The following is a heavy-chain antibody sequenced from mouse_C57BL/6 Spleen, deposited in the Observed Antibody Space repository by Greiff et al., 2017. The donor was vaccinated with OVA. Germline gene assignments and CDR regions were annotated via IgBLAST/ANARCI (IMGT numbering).Heavy chain of an antibody. CDR1: GYTFTDYN. Sequence: EVKLMESGPELVKPGASVKMSCKASGYTFTDYNMHWVQQSHGKSLEWIGYINPNNGGTSYNQKFKGKATLTVNKSSSTAYMELRSLTSEDSAVYYCARRTVVERDYFDYWGQGTTLTVSS. D-gene: IGHD1-1*01. V-gene: IGHV1-22*01. CDR2: INPNNGGT. J-gene: IGHJ2*01. CDR3: ARRTVVERDYFDY.